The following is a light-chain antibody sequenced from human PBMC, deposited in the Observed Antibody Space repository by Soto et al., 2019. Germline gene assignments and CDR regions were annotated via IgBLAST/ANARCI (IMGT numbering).Light chain of an antibody. Sequence: DIQMTQSPSTLSASVGDRVTITCRASQRISSWLAWYQQKPGKAPKLLIYEASILLSGVTSRFSGVGSGTECTLTISSLQPDDFATYYCQHFLSYPLTFGGGTKVDIK. CDR1: QRISSW. CDR2: EAS. CDR3: QHFLSYPLT. V-gene: IGKV1-5*03. J-gene: IGKJ4*01.